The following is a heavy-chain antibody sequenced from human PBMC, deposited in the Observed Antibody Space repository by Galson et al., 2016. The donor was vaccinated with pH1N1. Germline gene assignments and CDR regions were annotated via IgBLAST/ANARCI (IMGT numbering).Heavy chain of an antibody. J-gene: IGHJ4*02. CDR3: SRKGLPDY. D-gene: IGHD4-11*01. CDR1: GFTFSDYW. CDR2: IQQDGSQK. Sequence: SLRLPCAASGFTFSDYWMAWVRQAPGKGLEWVANIQQDGSQKYYVDAVKGRSTVSRDNAKNSLYLHMNSLRANDTAVYYCSRKGLPDYWGQGTLVTVSS. V-gene: IGHV3-7*04.